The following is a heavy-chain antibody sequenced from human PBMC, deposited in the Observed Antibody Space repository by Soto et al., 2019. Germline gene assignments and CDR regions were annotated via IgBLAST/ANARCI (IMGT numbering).Heavy chain of an antibody. CDR2: ISSSSSTI. Sequence: GGSLRLSCAASGFAFSSYSMNWVRQAPVKGLEWVSYISSSSSTIYYADSVKGRFTISRDNAKNSLYLQMNSLRDEDTAVYYCARSRIYYYDRSGHLINWGQGTLVTVSS. CDR1: GFAFSSYS. D-gene: IGHD3-22*01. V-gene: IGHV3-48*02. CDR3: ARSRIYYYDRSGHLIN. J-gene: IGHJ4*02.